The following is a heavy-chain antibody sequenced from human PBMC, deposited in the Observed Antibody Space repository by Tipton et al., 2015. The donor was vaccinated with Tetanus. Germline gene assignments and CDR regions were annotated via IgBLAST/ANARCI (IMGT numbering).Heavy chain of an antibody. D-gene: IGHD3-16*01. Sequence: TLSLTCTIFGGSVSSGSYYWAWIRQPPGKGLEWLAYVSYSGRTNSNYSLKSRVTISVDTSKNQFSLRLSSVTAADTAVYYCARDHGITWGGMGYYYGMDVWGQGTTVTVSS. CDR2: VSYSGRT. V-gene: IGHV4-61*01. CDR1: GGSVSSGSYY. J-gene: IGHJ6*02. CDR3: ARDHGITWGGMGYYYGMDV.